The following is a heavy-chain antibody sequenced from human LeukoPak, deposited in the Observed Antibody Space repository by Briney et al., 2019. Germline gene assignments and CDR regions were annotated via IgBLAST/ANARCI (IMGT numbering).Heavy chain of an antibody. D-gene: IGHD3-22*01. CDR1: GFTFSIYW. V-gene: IGHV3-7*04. CDR2: IKQDGSEK. CDR3: ARIYYDSSGYRLFDC. J-gene: IGHJ4*02. Sequence: GGSLRLSCAASGFTFSIYWMSWVRQAPGKGLEWVANIKQDGSEKYYVDSVKGRFTISRDNAKNSLYLQMNSLRAEDTAVYYCARIYYDSSGYRLFDCWGQGILVTVSS.